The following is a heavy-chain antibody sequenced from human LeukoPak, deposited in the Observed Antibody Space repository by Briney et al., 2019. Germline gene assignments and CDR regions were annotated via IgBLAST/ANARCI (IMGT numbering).Heavy chain of an antibody. CDR2: VDPEDGET. CDR1: GYTFTDYY. D-gene: IGHD5-12*01. J-gene: IGHJ6*03. Sequence: ATVKISCKASGYTFTDYYMHWVQQAPGKGLEWMGRVDPEDGETIYAEKFQGRVTITADTSTDTAYMELSSLRSEDTAVYYCATGAYEGVYYYYMDVWGKGTTVTVSS. V-gene: IGHV1-69-2*01. CDR3: ATGAYEGVYYYYMDV.